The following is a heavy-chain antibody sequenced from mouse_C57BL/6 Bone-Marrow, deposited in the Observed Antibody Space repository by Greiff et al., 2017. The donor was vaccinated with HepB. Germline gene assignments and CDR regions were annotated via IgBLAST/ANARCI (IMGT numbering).Heavy chain of an antibody. V-gene: IGHV5-9-1*02. CDR2: ISSGGDYI. J-gene: IGHJ3*01. Sequence: EVKVEESGEGLVKPGGSLKLSCAASGFTFSSYAMSWVRQTPEKRPEWVAYISSGGDYIYYADTVKGRFTISRDNARNTLYLQMSSLKSEDTAMYYCTRGLGPFAYWGQGTLVTVSA. CDR1: GFTFSSYA. D-gene: IGHD4-1*01. CDR3: TRGLGPFAY.